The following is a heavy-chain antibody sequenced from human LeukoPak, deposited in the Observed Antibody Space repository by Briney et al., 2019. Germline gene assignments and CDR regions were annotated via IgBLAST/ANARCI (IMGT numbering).Heavy chain of an antibody. J-gene: IGHJ4*02. Sequence: PSETLSLTCSVSGGSISSSSCFWGWIRQPPGKGLEWIGTISYDGDTYYSPSLRSRVTISADTSKNQFSLKLTSVTAADTAVYYCARRSGSGGSRRPFDYWGQGTLVTVSS. CDR1: GGSISSSSCF. D-gene: IGHD4-23*01. CDR3: ARRSGSGGSRRPFDY. CDR2: ISYDGDT. V-gene: IGHV4-39*01.